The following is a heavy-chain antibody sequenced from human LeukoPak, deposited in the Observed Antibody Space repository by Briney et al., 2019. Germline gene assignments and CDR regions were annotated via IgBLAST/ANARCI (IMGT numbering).Heavy chain of an antibody. CDR2: IKSKTDGGTT. D-gene: IGHD4-23*01. Sequence: GGSLRLSCAASGFTFSNAWMSWVRQAPGKGLEWVGRIKSKTDGGTTDYAAPVKGRFTISRDDSKNTLYLQMNSLKTEDTAVYYCTTDPTFFSNYPPVTPAHQFDYWGQGTLVTVSS. J-gene: IGHJ4*02. CDR3: TTDPTFFSNYPPVTPAHQFDY. CDR1: GFTFSNAW. V-gene: IGHV3-15*01.